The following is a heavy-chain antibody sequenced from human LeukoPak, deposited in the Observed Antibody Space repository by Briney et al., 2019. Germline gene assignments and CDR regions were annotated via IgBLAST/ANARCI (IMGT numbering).Heavy chain of an antibody. CDR1: GGTFSSYA. CDR2: IIPIFGTA. CDR3: ARGRSNQLLSYYYYYYGMDV. V-gene: IGHV1-69*13. J-gene: IGHJ6*02. Sequence: GASVKVSRKASGGTFSSYAISWVRQAPGQGLEWMGGIIPIFGTANYAQKFQGRVTITADESTSTAYMELSSLRSEDTAVYYCARGRSNQLLSYYYYYYGMDVWGQGTTVTVSS. D-gene: IGHD2-2*01.